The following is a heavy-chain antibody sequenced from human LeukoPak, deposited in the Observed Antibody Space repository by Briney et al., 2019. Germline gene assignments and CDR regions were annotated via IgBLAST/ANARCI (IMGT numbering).Heavy chain of an antibody. CDR1: GFTFSSYE. CDR3: ARRRRGYDILTGYYKWYFDY. J-gene: IGHJ4*02. V-gene: IGHV4-34*01. Sequence: PGGSLRLSCAASGFTFSSYEMNWIRQPPGKGLEWIGEINHSGSTNYNPPLKSRVTISVDTSKNQFSLKLSSVTAADTAVYYCARRRRGYDILTGYYKWYFDYWGQGTLVTVSS. CDR2: INHSGST. D-gene: IGHD3-9*01.